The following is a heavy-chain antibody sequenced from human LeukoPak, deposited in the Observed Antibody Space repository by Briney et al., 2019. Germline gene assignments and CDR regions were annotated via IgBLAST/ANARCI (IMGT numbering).Heavy chain of an antibody. Sequence: PGGSLRLSCAASGFSLSNYWISWVRQAPGKGLEWVANIKLDGSEKYYVNSVKGRFTISRDNAKNSLYLQMNSLRAEDTAVYYCARGSGPFDPWGQGTLVTVSS. CDR1: GFSLSNYW. J-gene: IGHJ5*02. CDR2: IKLDGSEK. CDR3: ARGSGPFDP. V-gene: IGHV3-7*01.